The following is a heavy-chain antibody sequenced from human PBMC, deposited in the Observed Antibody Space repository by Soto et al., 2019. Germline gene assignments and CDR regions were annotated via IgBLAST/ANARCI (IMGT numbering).Heavy chain of an antibody. CDR1: GFTVSSNY. Sequence: GGSLRLSCAASGFTVSSNYMSWVRQAPGKGLEWVSVIYSGGSTYYADSVKGRFTISRHNSKNTLYLQMNSLRAEDTAVYYCASCKGGSGSYYGKYYYYYYMDVWGKGTTVTVSS. J-gene: IGHJ6*03. CDR3: ASCKGGSGSYYGKYYYYYYMDV. D-gene: IGHD3-10*01. V-gene: IGHV3-53*04. CDR2: IYSGGST.